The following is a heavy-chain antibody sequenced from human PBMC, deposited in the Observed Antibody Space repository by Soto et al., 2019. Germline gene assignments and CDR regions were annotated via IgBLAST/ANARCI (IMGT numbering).Heavy chain of an antibody. D-gene: IGHD3-10*01. CDR2: ISYDGSNK. Sequence: ESGGGVVQPGRSLRLSCAASGFTFSSYAMHWVRQAPGKGLEWVAVISYDGSNKYYADSVKGRFTISRDNSKNTLYLQMNSLRAEDTAVYYCARVRSHMVRGFGYFDYWGQGTLVTVSS. CDR1: GFTFSSYA. CDR3: ARVRSHMVRGFGYFDY. V-gene: IGHV3-30-3*01. J-gene: IGHJ4*02.